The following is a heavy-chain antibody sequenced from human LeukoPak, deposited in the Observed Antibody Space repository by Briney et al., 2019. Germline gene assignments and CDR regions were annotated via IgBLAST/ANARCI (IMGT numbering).Heavy chain of an antibody. CDR3: TRTYYYGSGSYSSDY. V-gene: IGHV1-18*01. CDR1: GYTFTDYG. Sequence: ASVKVSCKASGYTFTDYGFSWVRQAPGQGLEWMGWISAFNGNTNYAQKLQGRVTMTTDTSTTTAYMDLRSLRSDDTAVYYCTRTYYYGSGSYSSDYWGQGTLATVSS. D-gene: IGHD3-10*01. J-gene: IGHJ4*02. CDR2: ISAFNGNT.